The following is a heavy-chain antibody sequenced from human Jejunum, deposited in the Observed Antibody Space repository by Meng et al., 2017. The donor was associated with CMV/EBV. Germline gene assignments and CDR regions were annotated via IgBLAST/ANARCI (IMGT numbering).Heavy chain of an antibody. CDR3: AKDRMGPRVTAPFDA. Sequence: GLIFNIYAMSWVRQAPGKGLEWVAGISGSGGATWYADSVKGRFTVSRDNSKNMVYLQMSSLRAEDTAVYYCAKDRMGPRVTAPFDAWGQGTPVTVSS. J-gene: IGHJ4*02. D-gene: IGHD2-21*02. V-gene: IGHV3-23*01. CDR2: ISGSGGAT. CDR1: GLIFNIYA.